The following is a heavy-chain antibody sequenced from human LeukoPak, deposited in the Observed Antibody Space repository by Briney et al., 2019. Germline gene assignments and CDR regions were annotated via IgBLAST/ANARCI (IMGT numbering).Heavy chain of an antibody. V-gene: IGHV1-8*01. CDR3: ARISGSLRYFDWFHFDY. J-gene: IGHJ4*02. D-gene: IGHD3-9*01. CDR1: GYTFTSYD. CDR2: MNPNSGNT. Sequence: ASVKVSCKASGYTFTSYDINWVRQATGQGLEWMGWMNPNSGNTGYAQKFQGRVTMTRNTSISTAYMELSSLRSDGTAVYYCARISGSLRYFDWFHFDYWGQGTLVTVSS.